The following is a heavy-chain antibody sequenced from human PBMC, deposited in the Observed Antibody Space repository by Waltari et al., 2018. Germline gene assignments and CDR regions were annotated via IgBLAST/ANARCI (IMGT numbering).Heavy chain of an antibody. D-gene: IGHD5-18*01. CDR3: ARFSSDTAMVINGFDY. V-gene: IGHV5-51*01. Sequence: EVQLVQSGAEVKKPGESLKISCKGSGYSFTSYWIGWVRQMPGKGLEWMGIIYPGDSDTRYSPSFQGQVTISADKSISTAYLQWSSLKASDTAMYYCARFSSDTAMVINGFDYWGQGTLVTVSS. CDR2: IYPGDSDT. CDR1: GYSFTSYW. J-gene: IGHJ4*02.